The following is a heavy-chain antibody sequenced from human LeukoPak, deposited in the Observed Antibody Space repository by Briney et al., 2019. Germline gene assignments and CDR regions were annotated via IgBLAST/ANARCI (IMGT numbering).Heavy chain of an antibody. CDR1: GFTFTSYN. Sequence: GGSLRLSCEASGFTFTSYNMNWVRQAPGKGLEWVSSISSSRSYIYYADSMKGRITISRDNAKNSLYLQMNSLRAEDTAVYYCARGMFDSSGAYMDVWGKGTTVTVSS. J-gene: IGHJ6*03. CDR3: ARGMFDSSGAYMDV. CDR2: ISSSRSYI. V-gene: IGHV3-21*01. D-gene: IGHD3-22*01.